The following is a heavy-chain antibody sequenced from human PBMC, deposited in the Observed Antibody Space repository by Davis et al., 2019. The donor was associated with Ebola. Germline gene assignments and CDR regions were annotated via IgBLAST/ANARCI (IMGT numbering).Heavy chain of an antibody. V-gene: IGHV3-21*01. J-gene: IGHJ3*02. CDR3: ARDYLGSGWYFDAFDI. Sequence: GESLKISCAASGFTFSSYSMNWVRQAPGKGLEWVSSISSSSSYIYYADSVKGRFTISRDNAKNSLYLQMNSLRAEDTAVYYCARDYLGSGWYFDAFDIWGQGTMVTVSS. D-gene: IGHD6-19*01. CDR1: GFTFSSYS. CDR2: ISSSSSYI.